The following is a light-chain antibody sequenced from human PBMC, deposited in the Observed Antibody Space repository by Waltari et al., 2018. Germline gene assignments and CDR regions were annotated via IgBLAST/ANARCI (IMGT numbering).Light chain of an antibody. J-gene: IGKJ2*01. V-gene: IGKV1-39*01. Sequence: DIQMTQSPSSLSASVGDRVTITCRASQSISSYLNWYQQKPGKAPKLLIYAASSLQSGVPSRFSGSGSGTDVTLTISSLQPEDFATYYCQQSYSTPPLGQGTKLEIK. CDR1: QSISSY. CDR3: QQSYSTPP. CDR2: AAS.